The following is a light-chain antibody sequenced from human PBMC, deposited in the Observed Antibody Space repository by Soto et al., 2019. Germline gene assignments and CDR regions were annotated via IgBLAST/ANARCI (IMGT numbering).Light chain of an antibody. CDR2: GAS. J-gene: IGKJ1*01. CDR1: QSVSSNY. V-gene: IGKV3-20*01. CDR3: QHYGRSPPSWT. Sequence: EIVLTQSPGTLSLSAGERATLSCRASQSVSSNYLAWYQQKPGQPPRLLISGASSRATGIPDRFIGSGSGTHFTLTISSLEPEDSAVYYCQHYGRSPPSWTFGQGTKVEIK.